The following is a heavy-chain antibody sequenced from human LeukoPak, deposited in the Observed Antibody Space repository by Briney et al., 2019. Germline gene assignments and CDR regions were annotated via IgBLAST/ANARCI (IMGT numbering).Heavy chain of an antibody. CDR1: GYTLTSYA. D-gene: IGHD1-26*01. J-gene: IGHJ4*02. V-gene: IGHV1-3*01. Sequence: GASVKVSCKASGYTLTSYAMHWVRQAPGQRLEWMGWINAGNGNTKYSQKFQGRVTITRDTSASTVYMELSSLRSEDTAVYYCARDRRLGTVIVGATRALDYWGQGTLVTVSS. CDR3: ARDRRLGTVIVGATRALDY. CDR2: INAGNGNT.